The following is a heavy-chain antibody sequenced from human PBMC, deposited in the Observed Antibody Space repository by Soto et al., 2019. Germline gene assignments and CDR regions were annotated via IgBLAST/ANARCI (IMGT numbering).Heavy chain of an antibody. V-gene: IGHV3-23*01. CDR1: GFTFSSYA. Sequence: PVGSLRLSCAASGFTFSSYAMSWVRQAPGKGLEWVSAISGSGGSTYYADSVKGRFTISRDNSKNTLYLQMNSLRAEDTAVYYCATRPVYYFTGFDYWGQGTLVTVSS. CDR3: ATRPVYYFTGFDY. CDR2: ISGSGGST. D-gene: IGHD3-10*01. J-gene: IGHJ4*02.